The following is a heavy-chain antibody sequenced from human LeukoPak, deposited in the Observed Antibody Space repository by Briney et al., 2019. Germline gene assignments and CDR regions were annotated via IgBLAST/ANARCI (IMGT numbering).Heavy chain of an antibody. V-gene: IGHV3-30*02. CDR2: IRYDGSNK. CDR3: AKVSLEQWLVPYLDY. Sequence: PGGSLRLSCAAPGFTLSSTGMHWVRQAPGKGLEWVAFIRYDGSNKYYADSVKGRFTISRDNSKNTLYLQMNSLRAEDTAVYYCAKVSLEQWLVPYLDYWGQGTLVTVSS. J-gene: IGHJ4*02. CDR1: GFTLSSTG. D-gene: IGHD6-19*01.